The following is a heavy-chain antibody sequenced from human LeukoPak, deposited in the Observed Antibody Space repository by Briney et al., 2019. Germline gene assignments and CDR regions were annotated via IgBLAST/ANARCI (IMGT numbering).Heavy chain of an antibody. V-gene: IGHV3-23*01. CDR2: ISGSGQNT. Sequence: GGSLRLSCAASGFTSSNYAMSWVRQAPGKGLEWVSTISGSGQNTYYADSVKARFTISRDNSKNTLYLQMNSLRAEDTAVYYCANVDTAMPPRDYWGQGTLVTAS. CDR3: ANVDTAMPPRDY. D-gene: IGHD5-18*01. CDR1: GFTSSNYA. J-gene: IGHJ4*02.